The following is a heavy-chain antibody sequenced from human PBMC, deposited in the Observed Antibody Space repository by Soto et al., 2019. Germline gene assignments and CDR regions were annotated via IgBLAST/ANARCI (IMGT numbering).Heavy chain of an antibody. J-gene: IGHJ4*02. Sequence: QVQLVESGGGVVQPGRSLGLSCAASGFTFSSYGMHWVRQAPGKGLEWVAVISYDGSNKYYADSVKGRFTISRDNSKNTLYLQMNSLRAEDTAVYYCAKMTGVVVITIMSDYWGQGTLVTVSS. V-gene: IGHV3-30*18. D-gene: IGHD3-22*01. CDR1: GFTFSSYG. CDR2: ISYDGSNK. CDR3: AKMTGVVVITIMSDY.